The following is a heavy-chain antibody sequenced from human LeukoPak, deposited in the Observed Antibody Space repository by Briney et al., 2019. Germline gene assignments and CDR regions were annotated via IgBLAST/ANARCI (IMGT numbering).Heavy chain of an antibody. CDR3: ARAHSGSYLSLDY. D-gene: IGHD1-26*01. Sequence: PSETLSLTCTVSGGSISSYYWSWIRQPPEKGLEWIGYIYYSGSTNYNPSLKSRVTISVDTSKNQFSLRLSSVTAADTAAYYCARAHSGSYLSLDYWGQGTLVTVSS. J-gene: IGHJ4*02. CDR2: IYYSGST. V-gene: IGHV4-59*01. CDR1: GGSISSYY.